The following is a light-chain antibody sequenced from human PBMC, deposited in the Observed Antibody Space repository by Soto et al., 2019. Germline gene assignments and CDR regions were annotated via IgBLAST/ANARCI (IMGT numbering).Light chain of an antibody. CDR2: ATS. V-gene: IGKV1-39*01. J-gene: IGKJ3*01. CDR3: QQGYSTPPT. CDR1: QSITRY. Sequence: EIQMTQSPSSLSASVGDRVTITCRASQSITRYLNWYQQKPGTAPNLIIYATSNLQSGVPSRFSGSGSGTDFTLTISSLQPEDFATYYCQQGYSTPPTFGPGTKMDIK.